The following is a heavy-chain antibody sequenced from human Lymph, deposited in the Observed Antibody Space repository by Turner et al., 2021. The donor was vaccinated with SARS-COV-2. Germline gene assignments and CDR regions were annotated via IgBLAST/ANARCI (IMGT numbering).Heavy chain of an antibody. D-gene: IGHD4-17*01. CDR3: ARVLPYGDYFDF. J-gene: IGHJ4*02. CDR2: IYSGGST. V-gene: IGHV3-53*01. Sequence: EVQLGEPGGGLIQPGGSLRSYCAASGFTVRSNYMSWVRQAPGNVLEWVSLIYSGGSTLYADSVKGRFTISRDNSKNTLYLQMNSLRADDTAVYYCARVLPYGDYFDFWGQGTLVTVSS. CDR1: GFTVRSNY.